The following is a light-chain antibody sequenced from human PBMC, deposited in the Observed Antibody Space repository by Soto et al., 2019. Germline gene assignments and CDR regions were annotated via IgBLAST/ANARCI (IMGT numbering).Light chain of an antibody. CDR1: QSVSSNF. Sequence: EIVLTQSPGTLSLSPGERATLSCRASQSVSSNFLAWYQQKPGQAPRLLIYGASSRATGIPDRFRGSGSGTEFTLTISRLEPEDCAVYYCHQYGTSPWTFGQGTKVEIK. CDR3: HQYGTSPWT. CDR2: GAS. V-gene: IGKV3-20*01. J-gene: IGKJ1*01.